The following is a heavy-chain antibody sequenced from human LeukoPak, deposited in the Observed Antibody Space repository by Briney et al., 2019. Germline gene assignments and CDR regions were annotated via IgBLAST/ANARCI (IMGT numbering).Heavy chain of an antibody. D-gene: IGHD4-17*01. CDR3: ARLMTTVTTFDY. Sequence: ASVKVSCKASGYTFTSYGISWVRQAPGQGLEWMGWISAYNGNTNYAQKLQGRVTMTTDTPTSTAYMELRSLRSDDTAVYYCARLMTTVTTFDYWGQGTLVTVSS. CDR2: ISAYNGNT. J-gene: IGHJ4*02. V-gene: IGHV1-18*01. CDR1: GYTFTSYG.